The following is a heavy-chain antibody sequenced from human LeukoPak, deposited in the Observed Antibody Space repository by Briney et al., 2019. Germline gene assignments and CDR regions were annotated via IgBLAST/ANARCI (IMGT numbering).Heavy chain of an antibody. CDR2: INPNSGDT. CDR1: GYTFTDYY. CDR3: ARRVAAPGHDAFDI. J-gene: IGHJ3*02. Sequence: ASVKASCKASGYTFTDYYLHWVRQAAGQGLEWMGWINPNSGDTHFAQTFQDRVTMARDTSISSAYMELGRLRSDDTALYYCARRVAAPGHDAFDIWGQGTMVTVSS. V-gene: IGHV1-2*02. D-gene: IGHD6-13*01.